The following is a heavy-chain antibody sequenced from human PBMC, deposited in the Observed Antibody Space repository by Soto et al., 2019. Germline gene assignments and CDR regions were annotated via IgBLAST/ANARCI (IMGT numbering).Heavy chain of an antibody. CDR3: ARHLKVNTIFGVVIPWVDP. J-gene: IGHJ5*02. Sequence: SETLSLTCTVSGGSISSYYWSWILQPPGKGLEWIGYIYYSGSTNYNPALKSRVTISVDTSKNQFSLKLSSVTAADTAVYYCARHLKVNTIFGVVIPWVDPWGQGTLVTVSS. CDR2: IYYSGST. CDR1: GGSISSYY. D-gene: IGHD3-3*01. V-gene: IGHV4-59*08.